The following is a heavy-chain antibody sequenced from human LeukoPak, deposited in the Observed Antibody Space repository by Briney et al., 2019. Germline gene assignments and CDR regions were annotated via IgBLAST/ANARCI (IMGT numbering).Heavy chain of an antibody. Sequence: PSETLSLTCTVSGGSISSSIYYWGWIRQPPGKGLEWIGRIYYSGSPYYNPSLKSRDTISVDTSKNQFSLKLRSVTAADTAVYYCARQLAAAGHFDYWGQGTLVTVSS. CDR1: GGSISSSIYY. CDR3: ARQLAAAGHFDY. CDR2: IYYSGSP. D-gene: IGHD6-13*01. J-gene: IGHJ4*02. V-gene: IGHV4-39*01.